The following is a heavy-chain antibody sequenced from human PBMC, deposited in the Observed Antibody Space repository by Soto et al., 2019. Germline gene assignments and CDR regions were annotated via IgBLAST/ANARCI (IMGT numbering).Heavy chain of an antibody. V-gene: IGHV4-59*01. CDR1: GGSISSYY. J-gene: IGHJ4*02. CDR2: IYYSGST. CDR3: ARVGYGDYEYYFDY. Sequence: SETLSLACTVSGGSISSYYWSWIRQPPGKGLEWIGYIYYSGSTNYNPSLKSRVTISVDTSKNQFSLKLSSVTAADTAVYYCARVGYGDYEYYFDYWGQGTLVTVS. D-gene: IGHD4-17*01.